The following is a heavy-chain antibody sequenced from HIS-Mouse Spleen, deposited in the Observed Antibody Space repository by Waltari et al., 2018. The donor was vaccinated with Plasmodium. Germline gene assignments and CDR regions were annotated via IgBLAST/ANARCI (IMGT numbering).Heavy chain of an antibody. J-gene: IGHJ3*02. D-gene: IGHD7-27*01. CDR3: ARGQLGIDAFDI. Sequence: QVQLQQWGAGLLKPSATLSLTRAVYGGSFRGSYWSWIRQPPGKGLEWIGEINHSGSTNYNPSLKSRVTIAVDTSKNQFSLKLSSVTAADTAVYYCARGQLGIDAFDIWGQGTMVTVSS. V-gene: IGHV4-34*01. CDR2: INHSGST. CDR1: GGSFRGSY.